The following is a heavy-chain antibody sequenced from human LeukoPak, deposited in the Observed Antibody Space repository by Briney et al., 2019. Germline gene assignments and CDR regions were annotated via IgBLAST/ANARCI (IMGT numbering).Heavy chain of an antibody. CDR1: GLTFSSYS. CDR2: ISGSGGST. CDR3: AKDRGYCGGDCYSDYYGMDV. Sequence: GGSLRLSCASYGLTFSSYSMNWVRQAPGKGLEWVSVISGSGGSTYYADSVKGRFTISRDNSKNTLYLQMNSLRAEDTAVYYCAKDRGYCGGDCYSDYYGMDVWGQGTTVTVSS. D-gene: IGHD2-21*02. J-gene: IGHJ6*02. V-gene: IGHV3-23*01.